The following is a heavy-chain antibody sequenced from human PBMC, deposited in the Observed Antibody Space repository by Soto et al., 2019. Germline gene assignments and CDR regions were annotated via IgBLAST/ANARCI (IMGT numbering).Heavy chain of an antibody. Sequence: SETLSLTCTVSGGSISSCYWSWIRLRPGKGLEWVGYSCYSGSTNYNSSLTSRVTRAVDTSKTHFSLYLSTVTAADTAVYDLAKDGRLDTGFHHWGQGTLVTVSS. V-gene: IGHV4-59*01. D-gene: IGHD5-18*01. CDR3: AKDGRLDTGFHH. J-gene: IGHJ4*02. CDR1: GGSISSCY. CDR2: SCYSGST.